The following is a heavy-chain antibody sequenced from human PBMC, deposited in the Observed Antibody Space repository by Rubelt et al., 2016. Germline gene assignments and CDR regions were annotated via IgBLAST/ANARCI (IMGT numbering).Heavy chain of an antibody. CDR2: VFYSGRT. J-gene: IGHJ5*02. D-gene: IGHD1-1*01. V-gene: IGHV4-39*01. Sequence: QLQLQESGPGLVKPSESLSLTCTVSGGSISGSSNYWGWIRQPPGKGLEWIGSVFYSGRTYFHPSLESRGTISVDTSQNQFSLNLKSGTSAGTVVYFCARHSIVTTSGWFDPWGQGALVTVSS. CDR1: GGSISGSSNY. CDR3: ARHSIVTTSGWFDP.